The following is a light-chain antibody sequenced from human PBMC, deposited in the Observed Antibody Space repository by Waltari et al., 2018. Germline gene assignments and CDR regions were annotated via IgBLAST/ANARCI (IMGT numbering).Light chain of an antibody. J-gene: IGKJ4*01. Sequence: DIVMTQSPDPLAVSLGERATIYLSATQSLLFTSNNKNYLSWYQKKAGQPPRLLLYWASTRESGVPDRFSGGGSGTEFTLSISSLQAEDVAVYYCQQYYNTPLTFGGGTKVDI. V-gene: IGKV4-1*01. CDR2: WAS. CDR1: QSLLFTSNNKNY. CDR3: QQYYNTPLT.